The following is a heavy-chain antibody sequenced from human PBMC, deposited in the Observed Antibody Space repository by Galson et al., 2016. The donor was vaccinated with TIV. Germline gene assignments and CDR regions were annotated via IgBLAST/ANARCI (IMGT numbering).Heavy chain of an antibody. J-gene: IGHJ3*02. V-gene: IGHV1-69*05. CDR2: VIPVFGVA. CDR1: GGTFSGYA. D-gene: IGHD3-9*01. CDR3: ARDQAFIDCVDCPYVPNVFDS. Sequence: SVKVSCKASGGTFSGYAISWVRQAPGRGLEWLGGVIPVFGVASSAEKFQDRVAITTDGSETTAFMELTRLRSDDTAVYFCARDQAFIDCVDCPYVPNVFDSWGPGTPVIVSS.